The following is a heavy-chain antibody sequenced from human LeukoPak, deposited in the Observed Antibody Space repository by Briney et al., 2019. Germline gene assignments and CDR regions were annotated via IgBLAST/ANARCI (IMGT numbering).Heavy chain of an antibody. J-gene: IGHJ3*02. V-gene: IGHV3-7*01. D-gene: IGHD6-6*01. Sequence: GGSLRLSXAASGFTFSSYWMSWVRQAPGKGLEWVANIKQDGSEKYYVDSVKGRFTISRDNAKNSLYLQMHSLRAEDTAVYYCARDPRSSSHDAFDIWGQGTMVTVSS. CDR2: IKQDGSEK. CDR1: GFTFSSYW. CDR3: ARDPRSSSHDAFDI.